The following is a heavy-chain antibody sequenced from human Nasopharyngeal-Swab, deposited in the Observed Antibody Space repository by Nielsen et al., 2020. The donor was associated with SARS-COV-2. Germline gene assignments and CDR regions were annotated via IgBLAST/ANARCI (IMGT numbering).Heavy chain of an antibody. V-gene: IGHV3-33*01. J-gene: IGHJ4*02. CDR1: GFTFSSYG. CDR2: IWYDGSNK. CDR3: ARDLDSGSSDY. Sequence: GESLKIPCAASGFTFSSYGMHWVRQAPGKGLEWVAVIWYDGSNKYYADSVKGRFTISRDNSKNTLYLQMNSLRAEDTAVYYCARDLDSGSSDYWGQGTLVTVSS. D-gene: IGHD1-26*01.